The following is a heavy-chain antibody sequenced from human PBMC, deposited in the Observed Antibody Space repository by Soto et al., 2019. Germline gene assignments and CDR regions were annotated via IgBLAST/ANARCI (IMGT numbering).Heavy chain of an antibody. V-gene: IGHV4-39*02. D-gene: IGHD3-3*01. CDR2: IYYSGST. J-gene: IGHJ5*02. CDR3: ARVLRFLEWFRFDP. CDR1: GGSISSSSYY. Sequence: QLQLQESGPGLVKPSETLSLTCTVSGGSISSSSYYWGWIRQPPGKGLEWIGSIYYSGSTYYNPSLKSRVTISVDTSKNHFSLKLSSVTAADTAVYYCARVLRFLEWFRFDPWGQGTLVTVSS.